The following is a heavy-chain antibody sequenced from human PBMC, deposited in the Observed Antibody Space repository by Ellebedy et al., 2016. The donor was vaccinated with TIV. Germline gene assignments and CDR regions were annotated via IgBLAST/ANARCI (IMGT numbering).Heavy chain of an antibody. CDR2: VYYSGSI. V-gene: IGHV4-39*01. CDR3: ARLYSGTFRNYYFDY. J-gene: IGHJ4*02. Sequence: MPSETLSLTCTVSGGSIINRSFYWGWIRQPPGKGLEWVGHVYYSGSIYYSPALMSRVTISGDTSKNQVSLKLSTVTAADTAVYYCARLYSGTFRNYYFDYWGQGTVVTVSS. D-gene: IGHD1-26*01. CDR1: GGSIINRSFY.